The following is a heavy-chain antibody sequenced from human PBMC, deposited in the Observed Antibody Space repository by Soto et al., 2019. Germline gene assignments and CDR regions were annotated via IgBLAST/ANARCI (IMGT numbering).Heavy chain of an antibody. CDR2: INPNSGST. CDR1: GYTFTGYY. CDR3: ARSPTSYSSASLDY. V-gene: IGHV1-2*04. D-gene: IGHD6-6*01. Sequence: QVQLVQSGAEVKKPGASVKVSCKASGYTFTGYYMNWVRQAPGQGLEWMGWINPNSGSTNYAQKFQGWVTMTRDTSISTGHMELSRPRSDDTAVYYCARSPTSYSSASLDYWGQETLVTVSS. J-gene: IGHJ4*02.